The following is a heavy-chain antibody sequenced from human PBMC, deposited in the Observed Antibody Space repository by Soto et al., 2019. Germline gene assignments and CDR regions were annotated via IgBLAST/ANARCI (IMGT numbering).Heavy chain of an antibody. D-gene: IGHD6-6*01. CDR2: IYYSGST. CDR3: ARDRCGYSSSSATGFDY. Sequence: QVQLQESGPGLVKPSETLSLTCTVSGGSVSSGSYYWSWIRQPPGKGLEWIGYIYYSGSTNYNPSLKSRLTISVDTSKNQFSLKLSAVTAADTAVYYCARDRCGYSSSSATGFDYWGQGTLVPVSS. CDR1: GGSVSSGSYY. V-gene: IGHV4-61*01. J-gene: IGHJ4*02.